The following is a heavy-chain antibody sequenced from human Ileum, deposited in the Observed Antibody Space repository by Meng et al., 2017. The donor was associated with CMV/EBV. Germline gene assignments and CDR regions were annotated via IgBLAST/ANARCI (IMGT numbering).Heavy chain of an antibody. V-gene: IGHV4-34*12. Sequence: GQLPQGGAGLLPPSETLSLTCGVYDESSSSYFWTWIRQPPGKGLEWIGEIFHVGGTSYNPSLEGRATISVDTSKKQFSLKLSSVTAADTAVYYCARAAARGVPVDLWGQGTLVTVSS. CDR1: DESSSSYF. D-gene: IGHD3-10*01. CDR3: ARAAARGVPVDL. J-gene: IGHJ5*02. CDR2: IFHVGGT.